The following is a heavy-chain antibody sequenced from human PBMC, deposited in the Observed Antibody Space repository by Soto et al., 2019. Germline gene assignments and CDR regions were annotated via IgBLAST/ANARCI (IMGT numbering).Heavy chain of an antibody. CDR3: ARNREGFLDY. Sequence: PGGALSLSCEASGFSFGSDSMHWVRQAPGKGLEWLSSISHSSTHIYYADSLKGRITISRDNAKNSVYLQVNSLRVEDTAIYYCARNREGFLDYCAPGTLVTGSS. CDR1: GFSFGSDS. CDR2: ISHSSTHI. V-gene: IGHV3-21*01. J-gene: IGHJ4*01.